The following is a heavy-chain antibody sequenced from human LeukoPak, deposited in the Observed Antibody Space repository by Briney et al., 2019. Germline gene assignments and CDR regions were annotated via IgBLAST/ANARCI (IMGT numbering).Heavy chain of an antibody. J-gene: IGHJ4*02. D-gene: IGHD4-23*01. CDR1: GFTFSSYS. CDR2: ISSSSSYI. Sequence: TGGSLRLSCAASGFTFSSYSMTWVRQAPGKGLEWVSSISSSSSYIYYADSVKGRFTISRDNAKDSLYLQMNSLRAEDTAVYYCARVLVGKKINFDYWGQGTLVTVSS. V-gene: IGHV3-21*01. CDR3: ARVLVGKKINFDY.